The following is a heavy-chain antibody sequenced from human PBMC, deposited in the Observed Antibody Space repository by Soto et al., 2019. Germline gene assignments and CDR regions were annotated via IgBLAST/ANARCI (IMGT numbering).Heavy chain of an antibody. D-gene: IGHD3-22*01. CDR3: ARVPYYYDSSGSRKGYFDY. J-gene: IGHJ4*02. V-gene: IGHV1-18*01. Sequence: ASVKVSCKASGYTFTSYGISWVRQAPGQGLEWMGWISAYNGNTNYAQKLQGRVTMTTDTSTSTAYMELRSLRSDDTAVYYCARVPYYYDSSGSRKGYFDYWGQGTLVTVSS. CDR2: ISAYNGNT. CDR1: GYTFTSYG.